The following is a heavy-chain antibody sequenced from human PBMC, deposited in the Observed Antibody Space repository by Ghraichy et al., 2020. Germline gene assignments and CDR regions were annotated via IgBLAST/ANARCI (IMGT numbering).Heavy chain of an antibody. CDR3: ARALITDYYYYFYYMDV. CDR2: INHSGST. D-gene: IGHD1-20*01. J-gene: IGHJ6*03. Sequence: SETLSLTCAVYGGSFSGYYWSWIRQPPGKGLEWIGEINHSGSTNYNPSLKSRVTISVDTSKNQFSLKLSSVTAADTAVYYCARALITDYYYYFYYMDVWGKGTTVTVSS. V-gene: IGHV4-34*01. CDR1: GGSFSGYY.